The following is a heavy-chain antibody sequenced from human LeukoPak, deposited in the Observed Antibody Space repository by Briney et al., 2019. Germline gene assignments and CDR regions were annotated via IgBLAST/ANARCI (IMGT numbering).Heavy chain of an antibody. J-gene: IGHJ4*02. Sequence: PGGSLRLSCAASGFTFSSYAMSWVRQAPGKGLEWVSGISGSGGSAYYADSVKGRFTISRDNSKNTLYLQMNSLRAEDTAVYYCAKWGYYDVLTGYYDSDYWGQGTLVTVS. CDR2: ISGSGGSA. D-gene: IGHD3-9*01. CDR3: AKWGYYDVLTGYYDSDY. V-gene: IGHV3-23*01. CDR1: GFTFSSYA.